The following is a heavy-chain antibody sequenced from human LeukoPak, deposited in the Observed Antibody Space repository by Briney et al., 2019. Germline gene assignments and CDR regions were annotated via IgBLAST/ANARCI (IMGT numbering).Heavy chain of an antibody. CDR2: INHSGST. J-gene: IGHJ4*02. D-gene: IGHD6-19*01. V-gene: IGHV4-34*01. CDR1: GGSFSGYY. Sequence: PSETLSLTCAVYGGSFSGYYWSWIRQPPGKGLEWIGEINHSGSTNYNPSLKSRVTISVDTSKNQFSLRLSSVTAADTAVYYCARHEYSSGSYYFDYWGQGTLVTVSS. CDR3: ARHEYSSGSYYFDY.